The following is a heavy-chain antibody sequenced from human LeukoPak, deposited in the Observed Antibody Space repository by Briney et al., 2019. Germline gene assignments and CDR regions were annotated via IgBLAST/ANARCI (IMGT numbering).Heavy chain of an antibody. CDR2: IIPIFGTA. D-gene: IGHD3-22*01. CDR1: GGTFSSYA. J-gene: IGHJ4*02. Sequence: SVTVSCKASGGTFSSYAISWVRQAPGQGLEWMGGIIPIFGTANYAQKFQGRVTNTADESTSTAYMELSSLRSEDTAVYYCAREAADSSGYYHPGGWGQGTLVTVSS. CDR3: AREAADSSGYYHPGG. V-gene: IGHV1-69*13.